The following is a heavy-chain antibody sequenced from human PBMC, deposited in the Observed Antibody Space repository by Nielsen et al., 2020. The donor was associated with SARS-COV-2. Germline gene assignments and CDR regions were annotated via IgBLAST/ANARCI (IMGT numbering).Heavy chain of an antibody. V-gene: IGHV4-34*11. CDR3: ARRRYDMLTGTEAFDI. CDR1: GGSFSGYY. J-gene: IGHJ3*02. D-gene: IGHD3-9*01. Sequence: GSLRLSCAVYGGSFSGYYWGWIRQPPGKELEWIGTVSYSGNTFYNPALNSRVTISLDTSKKQFSLNLISVTAADTAVYYCARRRYDMLTGTEAFDIWGQGTTVTVSS. CDR2: VSYSGNT.